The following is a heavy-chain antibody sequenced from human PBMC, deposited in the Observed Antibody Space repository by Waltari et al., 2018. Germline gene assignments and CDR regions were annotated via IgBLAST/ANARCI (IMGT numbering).Heavy chain of an antibody. V-gene: IGHV5-51*03. CDR3: ARIPIPSPPRFIAAAVGWFDP. CDR2: IYPGDSDT. D-gene: IGHD6-13*01. CDR1: GYSFTSYW. J-gene: IGHJ5*02. Sequence: EVQLVQSGAEVKKPGESLKISCKGSGYSFTSYWIGWVRQMPGKGLEWMGIIYPGDSDTRYSPSFQGQVTISADKSISTAYLQWSSLKASDTAMYYCARIPIPSPPRFIAAAVGWFDPWGQGTLVTVSS.